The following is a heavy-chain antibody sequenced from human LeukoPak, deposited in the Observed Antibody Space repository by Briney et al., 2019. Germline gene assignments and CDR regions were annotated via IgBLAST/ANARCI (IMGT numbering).Heavy chain of an antibody. CDR1: GASISSGGYS. CDR3: ARVPKLGGGFDY. J-gene: IGHJ4*02. Sequence: SETLSLTCVVSGASISSGGYSWSWIRQPPGKGLEWIGCIYHTGGTQYNPSLKSRVTMSVDTSKNQFSLKLSSVTAADTAVYYCARVPKLGGGFDYWGQGTLVTVSS. D-gene: IGHD7-27*01. V-gene: IGHV4-30-2*01. CDR2: IYHTGGT.